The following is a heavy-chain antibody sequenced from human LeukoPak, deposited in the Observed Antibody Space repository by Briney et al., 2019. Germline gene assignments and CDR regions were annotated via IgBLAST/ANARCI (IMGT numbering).Heavy chain of an antibody. CDR2: ISSSSSYI. Sequence: PGGSLRLSCAASGFTFSSYSMNWVRQALGKGLEWVSSISSSSSYIYYADSVKGRFTISRDNAKNSLYLRMNSLRAEDTAVYYCARDRGSGSYGIFDYWGQGTLVTVSS. V-gene: IGHV3-21*01. CDR3: ARDRGSGSYGIFDY. D-gene: IGHD3-10*01. J-gene: IGHJ4*02. CDR1: GFTFSSYS.